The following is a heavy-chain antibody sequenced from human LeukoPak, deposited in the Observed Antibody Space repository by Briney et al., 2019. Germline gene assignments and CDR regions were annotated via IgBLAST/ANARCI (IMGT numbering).Heavy chain of an antibody. CDR1: GFTFSSYG. Sequence: PGRSLRLSCAASGFTFSSYGMSWVRQAPGKGLEWVSAISGSGGSTYYADSVKGRFTISRDNSKNTLYLQMNSLRAEDTAVYYCAKSLMRFQWLVQYYFDYWGQGTLVTVSS. CDR2: ISGSGGST. D-gene: IGHD6-19*01. CDR3: AKSLMRFQWLVQYYFDY. V-gene: IGHV3-23*01. J-gene: IGHJ4*02.